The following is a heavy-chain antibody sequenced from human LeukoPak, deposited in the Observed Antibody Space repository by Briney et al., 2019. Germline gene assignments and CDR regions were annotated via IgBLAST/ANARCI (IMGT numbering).Heavy chain of an antibody. V-gene: IGHV3-64*02. D-gene: IGHD3-3*01. Sequence: GGSLRLSCAASGLTFSSHARHWVRQAPGKGLGYVSAIVSNGGNTYYADSVRGRFTISRDNSKDTVYLQMGSLRPEDTAVYYCARGGYYAASDIWGQGALVTVSS. J-gene: IGHJ4*02. CDR2: IVSNGGNT. CDR1: GLTFSSHA. CDR3: ARGGYYAASDI.